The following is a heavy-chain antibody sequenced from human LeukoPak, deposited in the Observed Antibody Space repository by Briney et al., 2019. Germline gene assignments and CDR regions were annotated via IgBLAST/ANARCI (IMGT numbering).Heavy chain of an antibody. V-gene: IGHV4-30-4*08. D-gene: IGHD5-18*01. Sequence: SETLSLTCTVSGGSISSGDYYWSWIRQPPGKGLEWIGYIYYSGSTYYNPSLKSRVTISVDTSKNQFSLKLSSVTAADTAVYYCASLLSRGYSYVVPYYFDYWGQGTLVTVSS. CDR1: GGSISSGDYY. CDR3: ASLLSRGYSYVVPYYFDY. CDR2: IYYSGST. J-gene: IGHJ4*02.